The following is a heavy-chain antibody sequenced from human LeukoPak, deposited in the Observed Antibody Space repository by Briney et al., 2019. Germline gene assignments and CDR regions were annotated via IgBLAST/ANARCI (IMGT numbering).Heavy chain of an antibody. CDR1: GLTFSSYA. D-gene: IGHD3-22*01. CDR3: ANRNYYDSSGYYFYYFDY. CDR2: ISGSGGST. J-gene: IGHJ4*02. Sequence: PGGSLRLSCAASGLTFSSYAMSWVRQAPGKGLEWFSAISGSGGSTYYADSVKGRFTISRDNSKNTLYLQMNSLRAEDTAVYYCANRNYYDSSGYYFYYFDYWGQGTLVTVSS. V-gene: IGHV3-23*01.